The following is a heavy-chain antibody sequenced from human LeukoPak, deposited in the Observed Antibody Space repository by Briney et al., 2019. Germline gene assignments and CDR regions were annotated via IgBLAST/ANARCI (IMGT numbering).Heavy chain of an antibody. CDR3: ARGSVEQQLVGDYYYYYGMDV. CDR2: IYYSGST. J-gene: IGHJ6*02. V-gene: IGHV4-31*03. D-gene: IGHD6-13*01. Sequence: PSQTLSLTCTVSGGSISSGGYHWSWIRQHPGKGLEWIGYIYYSGSTYYNPSLKSRVTISVDTSKNQFSLKLSSVTAADTAVYYCARGSVEQQLVGDYYYYYGMDVWGQGTTVTVSS. CDR1: GGSISSGGYH.